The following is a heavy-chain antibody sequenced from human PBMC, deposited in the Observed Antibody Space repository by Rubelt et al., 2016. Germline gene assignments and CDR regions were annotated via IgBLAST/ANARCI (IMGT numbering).Heavy chain of an antibody. Sequence: GKGLEWVSSISSSSSYIYYADSVKGRFTISRDNAKNSLYLQMNSLRAEDTAVYYCARVGYYYDSSGYYHWGQGTLVTVSS. D-gene: IGHD3-22*01. CDR3: ARVGYYYDSSGYYH. J-gene: IGHJ5*02. CDR2: ISSSSSYI. V-gene: IGHV3-21*01.